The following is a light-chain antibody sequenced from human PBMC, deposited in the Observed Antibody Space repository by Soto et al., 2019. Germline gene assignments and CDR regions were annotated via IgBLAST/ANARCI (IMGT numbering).Light chain of an antibody. J-gene: IGKJ5*01. Sequence: DLQMTQSPSSLSASVGDRVTITCQASQDISNYLNWYQQKPGKAPKLLIYDASNLETGVPSRFSGSGSGTDFTFTISSRQPEAMATYYCPQYDNLPITFGQGTRLEIK. CDR2: DAS. V-gene: IGKV1-33*01. CDR3: PQYDNLPIT. CDR1: QDISNY.